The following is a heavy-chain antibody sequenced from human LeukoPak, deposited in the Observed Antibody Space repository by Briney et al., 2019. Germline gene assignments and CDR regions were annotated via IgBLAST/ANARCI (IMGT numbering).Heavy chain of an antibody. CDR2: VDPEDGET. D-gene: IGHD5-12*01. CDR3: ATVGGYDSDSWQGSHAFDI. Sequence: GASVKVSCKVSGYTFTDYYMHWVQQAPGEGLEWMGLVDPEDGETIYAEKFQGRVTITADTSTDTAYMELSSLRSEDTAVYYCATVGGYDSDSWQGSHAFDIWGQGTMVTVSS. J-gene: IGHJ3*02. V-gene: IGHV1-69-2*01. CDR1: GYTFTDYY.